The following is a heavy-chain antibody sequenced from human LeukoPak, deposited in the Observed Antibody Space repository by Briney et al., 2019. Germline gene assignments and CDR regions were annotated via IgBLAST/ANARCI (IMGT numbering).Heavy chain of an antibody. CDR1: GGTFSSYA. J-gene: IGHJ3*02. Sequence: GASVKVSCKASGGTFSSYAISWVRQAPGQGLEWMGGIIPIFGTANYAQKFQGRVTITTDESTSTAYMELSSLRSEDTAVYYCAKENNGGYGDDAFDILGQGTMVTVSS. CDR3: AKENNGGYGDDAFDI. V-gene: IGHV1-69*05. CDR2: IIPIFGTA. D-gene: IGHD4-17*01.